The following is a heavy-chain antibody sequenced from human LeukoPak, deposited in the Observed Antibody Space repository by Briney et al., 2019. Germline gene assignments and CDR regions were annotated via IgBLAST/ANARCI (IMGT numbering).Heavy chain of an antibody. D-gene: IGHD3-22*01. V-gene: IGHV3-33*06. CDR3: AKDYGFITPYCYFDL. J-gene: IGHJ2*01. Sequence: GGSLRLSCAASGFTFSSYGMHWVRQAPGKGLEWVALIWYDGSNKDYADSVKGRFTISRDNSKNTVYLQMNSLRAEDTAVYYCAKDYGFITPYCYFDLWGRGTLVTVAS. CDR2: IWYDGSNK. CDR1: GFTFSSYG.